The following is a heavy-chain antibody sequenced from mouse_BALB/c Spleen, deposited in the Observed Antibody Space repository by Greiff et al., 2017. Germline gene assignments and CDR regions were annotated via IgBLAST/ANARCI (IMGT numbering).Heavy chain of an antibody. CDR1: GYAFSSYW. CDR2: IYPGDGDT. J-gene: IGHJ2*01. CDR3: AREGAQPYFDY. Sequence: LVESGAELVRPGSSVKISCKASGYAFSSYWMNWVKQRPGQGLEWIGQIYPGDGDTNYNGKFKGKATLTADKSSSTAYMQLSSLTSEDSAVYFCAREGAQPYFDYWGQGTTLTVSS. D-gene: IGHD1-3*01. V-gene: IGHV1-80*01.